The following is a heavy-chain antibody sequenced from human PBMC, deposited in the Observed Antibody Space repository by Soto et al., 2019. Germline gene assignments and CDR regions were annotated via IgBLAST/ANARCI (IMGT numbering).Heavy chain of an antibody. V-gene: IGHV3-33*01. CDR1: GFTFSRYG. CDR3: ARERVTRDYYYGMDV. J-gene: IGHJ6*02. D-gene: IGHD2-21*02. CDR2: IWYDGSNK. Sequence: QVQLVESGGGVVQPGRSLRLSCAASGFTFSRYGMHWVRQAPGKGLEWVAVIWYDGSNKYYADSVKGRFTISRDNSKNTLYLQMNSLRAEDTAVYYCARERVTRDYYYGMDVWGQGTTVTVSS.